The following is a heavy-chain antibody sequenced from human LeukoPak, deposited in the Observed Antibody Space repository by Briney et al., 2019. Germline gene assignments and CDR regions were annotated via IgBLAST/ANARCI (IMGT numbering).Heavy chain of an antibody. CDR2: IYYSGRT. V-gene: IGHV4-59*01. J-gene: IGHJ4*02. D-gene: IGHD3-10*01. CDR1: GGSISSYY. CDR3: ARAVHYSGTSDQYTGGWYYFDF. Sequence: SETLSLTCSVSGGSISSYYWSWIRQPPGKGLEWIGYIYYSGRTNSNPSLKSRATISVDMSRKHFFLDLSSVTAADTAVYYCARAVHYSGTSDQYTGGWYYFDFWGQGTLVTVSS.